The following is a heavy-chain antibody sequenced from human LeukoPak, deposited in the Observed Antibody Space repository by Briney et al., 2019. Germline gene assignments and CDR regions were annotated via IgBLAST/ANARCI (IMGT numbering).Heavy chain of an antibody. CDR2: IYYSGST. CDR1: GGSISSSSYY. D-gene: IGHD3-9*01. Sequence: PSETLSLTCTVSGGSISSSSYYWGWIRQPPGKGLEWIGSIYYSGSTYYNPSLKSRVTISVDTSKNQFSLKLSSVTAADTAVYYCARLGRYFDWLSAFDCWGQGTLVTVSS. CDR3: ARLGRYFDWLSAFDC. V-gene: IGHV4-39*01. J-gene: IGHJ4*02.